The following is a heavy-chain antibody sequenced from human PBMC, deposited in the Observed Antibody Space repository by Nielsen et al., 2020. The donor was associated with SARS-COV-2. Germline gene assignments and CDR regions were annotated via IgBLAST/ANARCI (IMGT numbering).Heavy chain of an antibody. CDR2: MNPNSGNT. CDR1: GYTFTSYD. CDR3: ARVRITIFGVVIYYYGMDV. J-gene: IGHJ6*02. Sequence: ASVKVSCKASGYTFTSYDINWVRQATGQGLEWMGWMNPNSGNTGYAQKFQGRVTMTRNTSISTAYMELSSLRSEDTAVYYCARVRITIFGVVIYYYGMDVWGQGTTVTVSS. D-gene: IGHD3-3*01. V-gene: IGHV1-8*01.